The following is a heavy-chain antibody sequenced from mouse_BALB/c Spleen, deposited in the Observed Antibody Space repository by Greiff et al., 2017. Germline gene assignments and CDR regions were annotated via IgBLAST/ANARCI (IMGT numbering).Heavy chain of an antibody. V-gene: IGHV1-5*01. CDR2: IYPGNSDT. CDR1: GYSFTSYW. D-gene: IGHD1-1*01. J-gene: IGHJ1*01. Sequence: EVQRVESGTVLARPGASVKMSCKASGYSFTSYWMHWVKQRPGQGLEWIGAIYPGNSDTSYNQKFKGKAKLTAVTSASTAYMELSSLTNEDSAVYYCTRWGSSYEYFDVWGAGTTVTVSS. CDR3: TRWGSSYEYFDV.